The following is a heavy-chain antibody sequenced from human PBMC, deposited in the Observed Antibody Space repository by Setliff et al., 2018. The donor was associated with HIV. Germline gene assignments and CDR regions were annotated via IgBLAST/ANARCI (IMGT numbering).Heavy chain of an antibody. CDR2: INPNTGDT. D-gene: IGHD2-21*01. CDR3: AKDGGEVY. V-gene: IGHV1-2*04. Sequence: ASVKVSCKASGYTFTAYNIQWVRQAPGQGLEWVGWINPNTGDTSYAENLQGWVTLTRDTSISTAYMELSRLTSDDTAVYYCAKDGGEVYWGQGTLVTVSS. J-gene: IGHJ4*02. CDR1: GYTFTAYN.